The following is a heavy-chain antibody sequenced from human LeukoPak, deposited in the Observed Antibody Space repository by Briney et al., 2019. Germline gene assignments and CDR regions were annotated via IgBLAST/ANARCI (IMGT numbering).Heavy chain of an antibody. V-gene: IGHV4-39*01. J-gene: IGHJ4*02. CDR1: GGSISSSSYY. CDR2: IYYSGST. CDR3: ARLLYSSGWFPYFDY. Sequence: PSETLSLTCTVSGGSISSSSYYWGWIRQPPGKGLEWIGSIYYSGSTYYNPPLKSRVTISVDTSKNQFSLKLSSVTAADTAVYYCARLLYSSGWFPYFDYWGQGTLVTVLS. D-gene: IGHD6-19*01.